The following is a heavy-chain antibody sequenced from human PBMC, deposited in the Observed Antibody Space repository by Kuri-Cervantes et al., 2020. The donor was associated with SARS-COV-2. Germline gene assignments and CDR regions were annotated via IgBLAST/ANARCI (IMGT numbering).Heavy chain of an antibody. Sequence: GESLKISCAASGFTFSNYAMNWVRQAPGKGLEWVSGISGSGGSTYYADSVKGRFTISRDNAKNSLYLQMNSLRAEDTAVYYCASGEIAASGTIYYFDYWGQGTLVTVSS. CDR1: GFTFSNYA. V-gene: IGHV3-23*01. CDR3: ASGEIAASGTIYYFDY. CDR2: ISGSGGST. J-gene: IGHJ4*02. D-gene: IGHD1-7*01.